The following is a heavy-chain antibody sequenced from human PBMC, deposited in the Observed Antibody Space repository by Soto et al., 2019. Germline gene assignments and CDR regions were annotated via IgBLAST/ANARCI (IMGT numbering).Heavy chain of an antibody. V-gene: IGHV3-30-3*01. Sequence: GGSLRLSCAASGFTFSSYAMHWVRQAPGKGLEWVAVISYDGSNKYYADSVKGRFTISRDNSKNTLYLQMNSLRAEDTAVYYCSRALYPIVVVVAATPEWGQGTLVTV. CDR1: GFTFSSYA. CDR3: SRALYPIVVVVAATPE. J-gene: IGHJ4*02. CDR2: ISYDGSNK. D-gene: IGHD2-15*01.